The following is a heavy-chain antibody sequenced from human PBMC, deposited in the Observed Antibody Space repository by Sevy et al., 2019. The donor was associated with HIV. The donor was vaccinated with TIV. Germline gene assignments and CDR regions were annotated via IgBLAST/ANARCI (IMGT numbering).Heavy chain of an antibody. D-gene: IGHD6-13*01. V-gene: IGHV4-34*01. J-gene: IGHJ4*02. Sequence: SETLSLTCAVYGGSFSGYYWSWIRQPPGKGLEWIGEINHSGSTNYNPSLKSRVTISVDTSKNQFSLKLSSVTAADTAVYCCARGHGSSWYLYFDYWGQGTLVTVSS. CDR2: INHSGST. CDR1: GGSFSGYY. CDR3: ARGHGSSWYLYFDY.